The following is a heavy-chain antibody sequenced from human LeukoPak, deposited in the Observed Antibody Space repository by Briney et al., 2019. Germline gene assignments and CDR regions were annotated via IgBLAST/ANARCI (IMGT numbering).Heavy chain of an antibody. J-gene: IGHJ4*02. D-gene: IGHD3-22*01. V-gene: IGHV3-7*04. CDR3: ARGGGTYYYDSSGYYYY. Sequence: QTGGSLRLSCAASGFTFSSYWMSWVRQAPGKGLEWVANIKQDGSEKYYVDSVKGRFTISRDNAKNSLHLQMNSLRAEETAVYYCARGGGTYYYDSSGYYYYWGQGTLVTVSS. CDR1: GFTFSSYW. CDR2: IKQDGSEK.